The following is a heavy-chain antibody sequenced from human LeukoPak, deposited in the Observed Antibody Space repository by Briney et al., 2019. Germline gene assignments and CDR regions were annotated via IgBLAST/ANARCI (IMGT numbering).Heavy chain of an antibody. V-gene: IGHV1-69*04. J-gene: IGHJ5*02. D-gene: IGHD2-2*01. CDR1: GGTFSSYA. CDR3: ASIVAGYCSSTSCYPP. CDR2: IIPILGIA. Sequence: SVKVSCKASGGTFSSYAISWVRQAPGQGLECMGRIIPILGIANYAQKFQGRVTITADKSTSTAYMELSSLRSEDTAVYYCASIVAGYCSSTSCYPPWGQGTLVTVSS.